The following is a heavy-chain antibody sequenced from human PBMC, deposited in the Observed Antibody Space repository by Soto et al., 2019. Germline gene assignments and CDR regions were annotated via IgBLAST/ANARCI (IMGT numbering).Heavy chain of an antibody. CDR1: GFTFSNAW. Sequence: GGSLRLSCAASGFTFSNAWMSWVRQAPGKGLEWVGRIKSKSDGGTTDYAAPVKGRVAISRDDSGNTLYLQMNSLKTEDTAVYYCTTEHAVFGVVIVPFDYWGQGTPVTVSS. D-gene: IGHD3-3*01. J-gene: IGHJ4*02. CDR3: TTEHAVFGVVIVPFDY. CDR2: IKSKSDGGTT. V-gene: IGHV3-15*01.